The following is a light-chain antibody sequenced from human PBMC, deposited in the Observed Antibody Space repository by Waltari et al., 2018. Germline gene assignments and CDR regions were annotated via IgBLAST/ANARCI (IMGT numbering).Light chain of an antibody. CDR1: SSDVGFYDF. CDR2: KVN. J-gene: IGLJ3*02. V-gene: IGLV2-14*01. Sequence: QSALTQPASVSGSPGQSITISCTGTSSDVGFYDFVSCFQQPPGKAPKVIVSKVNNWPTGVSNRFSGSKSDNTASLTISGLQAEDEADYYCSSYTRRSYWVFGGGTQLTVL. CDR3: SSYTRRSYWV.